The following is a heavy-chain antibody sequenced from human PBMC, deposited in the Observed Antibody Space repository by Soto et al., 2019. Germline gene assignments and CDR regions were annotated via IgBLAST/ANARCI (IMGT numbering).Heavy chain of an antibody. CDR3: ARDRDWTFDY. J-gene: IGHJ4*02. Sequence: QVHLVQSGAEVKKPGASVKVSCKASGYTFTGEPMHWVRQAPGQSLEWMGWIHAGSGKTTYSQRFQDRVTITRDTSADTAYMELNSLTFDDTAVYYCARDRDWTFDYWGQGTLVTVSS. CDR2: IHAGSGKT. D-gene: IGHD1-1*01. V-gene: IGHV1-3*01. CDR1: GYTFTGEP.